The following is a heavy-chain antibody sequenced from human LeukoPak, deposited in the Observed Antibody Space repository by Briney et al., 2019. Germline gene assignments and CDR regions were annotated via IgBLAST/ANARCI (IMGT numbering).Heavy chain of an antibody. CDR3: VRDSSGWYYFDY. CDR2: IYYSGST. CDR1: GGSISSSSYY. V-gene: IGHV4-39*07. Sequence: SETLSLTCTVSGGSISSSSYYWGWIRQPPGKGLEWIGSIYYSGSTYYNPSLKSRVTISVDTSKNQFSLKLSSVTAADTAVYYCVRDSSGWYYFDYWGQGTLVTVSS. D-gene: IGHD6-19*01. J-gene: IGHJ4*02.